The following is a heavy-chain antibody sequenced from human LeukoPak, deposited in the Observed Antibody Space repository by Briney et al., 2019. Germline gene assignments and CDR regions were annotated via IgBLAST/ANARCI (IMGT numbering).Heavy chain of an antibody. CDR1: GYTFTGYY. J-gene: IGHJ4*02. V-gene: IGHV1-2*02. D-gene: IGHD3-3*01. Sequence: ASVKVSCKASGYTFTGYYMHWVRQAPGQGLEWTGWINPNSGGTNYAQKFQGRVTMTRDTSISTAYMELSRLRSDDTAVYYCARDAPTIFGVVLSYWGQGTLVTVSS. CDR2: INPNSGGT. CDR3: ARDAPTIFGVVLSY.